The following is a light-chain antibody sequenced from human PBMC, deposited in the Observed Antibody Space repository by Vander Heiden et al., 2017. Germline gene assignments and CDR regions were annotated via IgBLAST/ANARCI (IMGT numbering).Light chain of an antibody. V-gene: IGLV2-23*02. J-gene: IGLJ2*01. Sequence: QSALTQPASVSGSPGQSITLSCTGTSSDVGSYNLVSWYQQHPGKAPKLMIYEVSKRPSGVSNRFSGSKSGNTASLTISGLQAEDEADYYCCSYAGSSTLGVFGGGTKLTVL. CDR1: SSDVGSYNL. CDR2: EVS. CDR3: CSYAGSSTLGV.